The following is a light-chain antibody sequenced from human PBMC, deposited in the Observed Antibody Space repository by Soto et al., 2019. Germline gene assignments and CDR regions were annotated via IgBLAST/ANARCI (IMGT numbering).Light chain of an antibody. V-gene: IGLV2-8*01. Sequence: QSALTQPPSASGSPGQSVTISCTGASSDIANHNYVSWYQQHPGKAPRFIIYEVHRRAPGVPDRFSGSKSGNTASLTVSGLQADDEADYFCSSYAGTTGFGGGTKLTVL. J-gene: IGLJ3*02. CDR2: EVH. CDR3: SSYAGTTG. CDR1: SSDIANHNY.